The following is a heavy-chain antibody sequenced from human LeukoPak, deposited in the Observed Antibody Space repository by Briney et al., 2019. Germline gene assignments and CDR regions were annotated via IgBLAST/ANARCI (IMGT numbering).Heavy chain of an antibody. Sequence: GGSLRLSCAASGFTFSRYSMNWVRQAPGKGLEWVSSISSSSSYIYYADSVKGRFTISRDNAKNSLYLQMNSLRAEDTAVYYCARVVTMVRGGPFDYWGQGTLVTVSS. V-gene: IGHV3-21*01. CDR2: ISSSSSYI. CDR3: ARVVTMVRGGPFDY. D-gene: IGHD3-10*01. J-gene: IGHJ4*02. CDR1: GFTFSRYS.